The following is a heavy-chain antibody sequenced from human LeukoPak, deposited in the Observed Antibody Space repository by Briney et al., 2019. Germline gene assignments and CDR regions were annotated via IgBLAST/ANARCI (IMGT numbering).Heavy chain of an antibody. Sequence: GASVKVSCKASGYTFTSYGISWVRQAPGQGLEWMGWISAYNGNTNYALKLQGRVTMTTDTSTSTAYMELRSLRSDDTAVYYCARDWKIAARSVDAFDIWGQGTMVTVSS. CDR1: GYTFTSYG. D-gene: IGHD6-6*01. CDR2: ISAYNGNT. J-gene: IGHJ3*02. CDR3: ARDWKIAARSVDAFDI. V-gene: IGHV1-18*01.